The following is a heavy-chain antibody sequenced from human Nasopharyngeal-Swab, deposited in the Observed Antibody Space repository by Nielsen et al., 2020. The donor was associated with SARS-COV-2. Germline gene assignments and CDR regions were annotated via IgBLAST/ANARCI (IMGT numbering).Heavy chain of an antibody. CDR2: IFSSGS. Sequence: SETLSLTCVVSGASIGSRNNYWVWIRQSPGQGLEWIGTIFSSGSSYNPSLKSRFTMSVDTSKNQFSLKLTSVTAADTAVYYCARDESGDYLGLPFDHWGRGTLVTVSS. D-gene: IGHD4-17*01. CDR1: GASIGSRNNY. J-gene: IGHJ4*02. CDR3: ARDESGDYLGLPFDH. V-gene: IGHV4-39*07.